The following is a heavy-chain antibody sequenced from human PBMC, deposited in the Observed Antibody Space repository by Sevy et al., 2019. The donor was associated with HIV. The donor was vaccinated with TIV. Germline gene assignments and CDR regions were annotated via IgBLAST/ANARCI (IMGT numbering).Heavy chain of an antibody. J-gene: IGHJ4*02. D-gene: IGHD7-27*01. CDR1: GGSISYYY. V-gene: IGHV4-4*07. Sequence: SETLSLTCIVSGGSISYYYWSWIRQPAGKGLEWIGRIYSSGSTNYNPSLKSRVTMSVDTSKNQFSLKLSSVTAADTAVYYCARDLSGAYYFDYWGQGSLVTVSS. CDR3: ARDLSGAYYFDY. CDR2: IYSSGST.